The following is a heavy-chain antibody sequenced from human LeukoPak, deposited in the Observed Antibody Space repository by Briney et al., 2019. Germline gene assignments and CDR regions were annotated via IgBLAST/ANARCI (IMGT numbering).Heavy chain of an antibody. CDR1: GAPLSSYY. CDR2: IYYDGST. D-gene: IGHD3-9*01. CDR3: ARAQLLRYFDWSLNWFDP. Sequence: SETLSLTCTVSGAPLSSYYWSWIRQPPGKGLEWIGYIYYDGSTNYNPSLQSRVTISVDTSKNQFSLKLSSVTAADTAVYYCARAQLLRYFDWSLNWFDPWGQGTLVTVSS. J-gene: IGHJ5*02. V-gene: IGHV4-59*01.